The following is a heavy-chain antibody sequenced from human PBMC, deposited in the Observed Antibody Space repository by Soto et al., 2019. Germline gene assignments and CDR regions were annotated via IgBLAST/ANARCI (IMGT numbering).Heavy chain of an antibody. D-gene: IGHD3-10*01. J-gene: IGHJ3*02. CDR2: IYYSGST. Sequence: QLQLQESGPGLVKPSETLSLTCTVSGGSISSSSYYWGWIRQPPGKGLEWIGSIYYSGSTYYNPSLKSRVTISVDKSKNQFSLKLSSVTAADTAVYYCAKGGSGSYSNAVDIWGQGTMVTVSS. CDR3: AKGGSGSYSNAVDI. V-gene: IGHV4-39*01. CDR1: GGSISSSSYY.